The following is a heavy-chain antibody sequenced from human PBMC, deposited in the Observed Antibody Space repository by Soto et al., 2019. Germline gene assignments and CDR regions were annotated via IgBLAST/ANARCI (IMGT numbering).Heavy chain of an antibody. V-gene: IGHV1-18*01. D-gene: IGHD1-1*01. Sequence: ASVKVSCKASGYTFTSYGISWVRQAPGQGLEWMGWISAYNGNTNYAQKLQGRVTMTTDTSTSTAYMELRSLRSDDTAVYYCARDLSPVQLEPMSGRENHDAFDIWGQGTMVTVSS. CDR2: ISAYNGNT. CDR1: GYTFTSYG. CDR3: ARDLSPVQLEPMSGRENHDAFDI. J-gene: IGHJ3*02.